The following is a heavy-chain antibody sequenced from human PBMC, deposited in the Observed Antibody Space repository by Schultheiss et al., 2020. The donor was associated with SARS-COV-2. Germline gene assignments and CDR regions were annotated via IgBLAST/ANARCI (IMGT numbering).Heavy chain of an antibody. CDR3: ARDRGYGSGSYSGWFDP. Sequence: SETLSLTCAVYGGSFSGYYWSWIRQPPGKGLEWIGEINHSGSTNYNPSLKSRVTISVDTSKNQFSLKLSSVTAADTAVYYCARDRGYGSGSYSGWFDPWGQGTLVTVSS. J-gene: IGHJ5*02. CDR1: GGSFSGYY. CDR2: INHSGST. D-gene: IGHD3-10*01. V-gene: IGHV4-34*01.